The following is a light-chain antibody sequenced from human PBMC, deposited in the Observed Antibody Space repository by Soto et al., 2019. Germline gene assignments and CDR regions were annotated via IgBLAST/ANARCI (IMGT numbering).Light chain of an antibody. J-gene: IGLJ2*01. V-gene: IGLV3-9*01. Sequence: SYELTQPLSVSVALGQTAKITCGGNNIGSKSVHWYQQKPGQAPVLVIYRDNNRPSGIPERFSGSNSGIMATLTISRAQAGDEADYYCQVWDSSNVVFGGGTQLTVL. CDR2: RDN. CDR1: NIGSKS. CDR3: QVWDSSNVV.